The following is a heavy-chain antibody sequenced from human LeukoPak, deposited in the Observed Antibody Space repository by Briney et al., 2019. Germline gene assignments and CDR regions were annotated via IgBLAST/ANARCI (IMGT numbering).Heavy chain of an antibody. CDR2: IRKKANSYTT. V-gene: IGHV3-72*01. D-gene: IGHD6-13*01. J-gene: IGHJ3*02. CDR1: GFIFSDYL. Sequence: GGSLRLSCAASGFIFSDYLMDWVRQAPGKGLEGVGRIRKKANSYTTEYAASVKGRFTISRDDSKNSLYLQMNSLTTEDTAVYYCSRDGSSSIWSAFDIWGQGTMVTVSS. CDR3: SRDGSSSIWSAFDI.